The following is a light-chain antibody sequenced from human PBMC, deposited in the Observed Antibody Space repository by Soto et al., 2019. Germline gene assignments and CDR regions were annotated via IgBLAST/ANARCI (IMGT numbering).Light chain of an antibody. CDR2: NVS. Sequence: QSVLTQPASVSGSPGQSITISCTGASSDIGGYNHVSWYQQHPGKAPKLIIYNVSHRPSGVSTRFFGSKYVNTASLIIAELQAEDEAGYFCSSYTNTSPHVIFGGGTQLTVL. V-gene: IGLV2-14*03. J-gene: IGLJ2*01. CDR1: SSDIGGYNH. CDR3: SSYTNTSPHVI.